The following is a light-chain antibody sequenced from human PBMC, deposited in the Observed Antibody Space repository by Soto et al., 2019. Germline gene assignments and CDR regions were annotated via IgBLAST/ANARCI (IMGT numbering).Light chain of an antibody. CDR3: SSYSSSTTHVV. V-gene: IGLV2-14*03. Sequence: QSVLTQPASVSGSPGRSVTISCTGTSSDVGDFNYVSWYQHLPGRAPKLIIYAVTNRPSGISYRFSASKSGRTASLTISGLQAEDEADYYCSSYSSSTTHVVFGGGTKLTVL. J-gene: IGLJ2*01. CDR2: AVT. CDR1: SSDVGDFNY.